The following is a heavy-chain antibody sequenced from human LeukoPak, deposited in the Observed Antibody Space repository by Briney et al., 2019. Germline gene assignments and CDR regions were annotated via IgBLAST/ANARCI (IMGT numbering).Heavy chain of an antibody. Sequence: GESLKISCKGSGYSFTSSWINWVRQMPGKGLEWMGRIDPSDSYTNYSPSFQGHVTISADKSISTAYLQWSSLKASDTAMYYCARQYDDILTGYYLDYCGQGTLVTVSS. CDR1: GYSFTSSW. CDR2: IDPSDSYT. CDR3: ARQYDDILTGYYLDY. D-gene: IGHD3-9*01. J-gene: IGHJ4*02. V-gene: IGHV5-10-1*01.